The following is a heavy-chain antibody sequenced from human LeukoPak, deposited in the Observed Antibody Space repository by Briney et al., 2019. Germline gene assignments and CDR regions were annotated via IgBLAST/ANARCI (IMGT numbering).Heavy chain of an antibody. D-gene: IGHD3-10*01. CDR3: ARDITVVRGVITGMDY. CDR1: GYTFTGYY. Sequence: ASVKVSCKASGYTFTGYYMHWVRQAPGQGLEWMGRINPNSGGTNYAQKFQGRVTMTRDTSISTAYVELSRLRSDDTAVYYCARDITVVRGVITGMDYWGQGTLVTVSS. V-gene: IGHV1-2*06. CDR2: INPNSGGT. J-gene: IGHJ4*02.